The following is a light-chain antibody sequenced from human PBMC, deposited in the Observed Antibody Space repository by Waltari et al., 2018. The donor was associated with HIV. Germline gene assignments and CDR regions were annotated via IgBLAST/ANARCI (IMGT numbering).Light chain of an antibody. CDR3: ATWTDSLSGVV. CDR2: RNN. CDR1: SPHIGWHF. J-gene: IGLJ2*01. Sequence: HSVLTKSPSASGTPGQEVTIPCCGSSPHIGWHFVSCHLKLTGTAPKLLLYRNNQRPSGVPYRFSGSKSGTSASLAISGLRSEDEAHYYCATWTDSLSGVVFGGGTKLRVL. V-gene: IGLV1-47*01.